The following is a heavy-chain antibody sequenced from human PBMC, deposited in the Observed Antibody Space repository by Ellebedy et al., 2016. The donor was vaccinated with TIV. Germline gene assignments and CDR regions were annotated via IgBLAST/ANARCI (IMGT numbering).Heavy chain of an antibody. J-gene: IGHJ4*02. CDR1: GGSISSYY. V-gene: IGHV4-59*01. Sequence: SETLSLXXTVSGGSISSYYWSWIRQPPGKGLEWIGYIYDSGSTNYNSSLKSRVTISVDTSKNQFSLKLSSVTAADTAVYYCARVAFRDGYKVAYFDYWGQGTLVTVSS. D-gene: IGHD5-24*01. CDR3: ARVAFRDGYKVAYFDY. CDR2: IYDSGST.